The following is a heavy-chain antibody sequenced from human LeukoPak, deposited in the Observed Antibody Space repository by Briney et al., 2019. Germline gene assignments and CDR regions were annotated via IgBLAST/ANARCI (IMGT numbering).Heavy chain of an antibody. V-gene: IGHV1-18*01. CDR3: AREVVGSGSYYKDY. CDR2: ISPYNGNT. D-gene: IGHD3-10*01. CDR1: GYTFTSYG. J-gene: IGHJ4*02. Sequence: ASVKVSCKASGYTFTSYGISWVRQAPGQGPGQGLEWMGWISPYNGNTNYAQKLQGRVTMTTDTSTSTAYMELRSLRSDDTAVYYCAREVVGSGSYYKDYWGQGTLVTVSS.